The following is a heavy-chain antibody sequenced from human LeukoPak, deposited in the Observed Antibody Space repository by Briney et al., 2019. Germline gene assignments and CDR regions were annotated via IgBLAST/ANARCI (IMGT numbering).Heavy chain of an antibody. CDR2: ISTSGGTT. V-gene: IGHV3-23*01. CDR3: AKEPREYCSSTSCRCWIDP. Sequence: SLRLSCAASAFTFRSYAMGWVRQAPGEGLEWVSAISTSGGTTYYADSAKGRFTISRANSKNTLKLQMSSLRAEDTAVYYGAKEPREYCSSTSCRCWIDPWGQGTLVTVSS. J-gene: IGHJ5*02. D-gene: IGHD2-2*01. CDR1: AFTFRSYA.